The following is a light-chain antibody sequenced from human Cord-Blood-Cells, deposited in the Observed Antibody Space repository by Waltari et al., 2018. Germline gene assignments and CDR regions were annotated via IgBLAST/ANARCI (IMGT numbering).Light chain of an antibody. J-gene: IGLJ3*02. CDR3: QVWDSSSDHWV. V-gene: IGLV3-21*04. CDR1: NIGSEG. CDR2: YDS. Sequence: SYVLYHLPPVPVASGKTASIPSGRNNIGSEGVHWYLQKPGQAPVLVIYYDSDRTSGIPERFSGSNSGNTATLTISRVKAGDEADYYCQVWDSSSDHWVFGGGTKLTVL.